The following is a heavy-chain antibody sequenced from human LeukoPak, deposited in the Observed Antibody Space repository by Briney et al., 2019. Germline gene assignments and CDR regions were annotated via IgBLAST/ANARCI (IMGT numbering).Heavy chain of an antibody. Sequence: SQTLSLTCTVSGGSISSGSYYWGWIRQPAGKGLEWIGQIYTSGNTNYNPSNPSLKSRITLSVDTSKNQFSLKLSSVTAADTAVYYCARVNKGYSISSRGDYYYYYMDVWGEGTTVTVSS. J-gene: IGHJ6*03. CDR3: ARVNKGYSISSRGDYYYYYMDV. V-gene: IGHV4-61*09. CDR1: GGSISSGSYY. CDR2: IYTSGNT. D-gene: IGHD6-6*01.